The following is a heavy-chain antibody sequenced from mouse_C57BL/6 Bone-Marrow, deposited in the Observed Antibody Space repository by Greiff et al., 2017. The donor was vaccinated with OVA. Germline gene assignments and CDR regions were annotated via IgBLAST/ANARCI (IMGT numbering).Heavy chain of an antibody. Sequence: EVQLVESGGGLVKPGGSLKLSCAASGFTFSSYAMSWVRQTPEKRLEWVATISDGGSYTYYPDNVKGRFTISRDNAKNTLYLQMSRLKSEDTAMYYCARKEVYDGFSYAMDYWGQGTSVTVSS. CDR2: ISDGGSYT. D-gene: IGHD2-3*01. J-gene: IGHJ4*01. V-gene: IGHV5-4*01. CDR3: ARKEVYDGFSYAMDY. CDR1: GFTFSSYA.